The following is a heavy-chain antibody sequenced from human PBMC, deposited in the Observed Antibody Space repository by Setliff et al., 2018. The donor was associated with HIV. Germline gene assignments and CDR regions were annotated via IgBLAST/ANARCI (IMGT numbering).Heavy chain of an antibody. J-gene: IGHJ4*02. V-gene: IGHV1-24*01. CDR1: GYTLTELS. D-gene: IGHD3-16*01. CDR3: AKEAIYVGYVDY. Sequence: ASVKVSCKISGYTLTELSIHWVRQAPGKGLEWMANFDPEDGETFYAQKFQGRVTITADESTTTAYMELSSLRSEDTAVYYCAKEAIYVGYVDYWGQGTLVTVS. CDR2: FDPEDGET.